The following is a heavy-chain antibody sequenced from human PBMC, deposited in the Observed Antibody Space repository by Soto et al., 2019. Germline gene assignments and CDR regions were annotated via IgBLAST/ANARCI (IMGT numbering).Heavy chain of an antibody. V-gene: IGHV1-69*02. Sequence: ASVKVSCKASGGTFSSYTISWVRQAPGQGLEWMGRIIPILGIANYAQKFQGRVTITADKSTSTAYMELSSLRSEDTAVYYCASIPLSDYENDYWGQGTLVTVSS. CDR1: GGTFSSYT. J-gene: IGHJ4*02. CDR3: ASIPLSDYENDY. CDR2: IIPILGIA. D-gene: IGHD3-22*01.